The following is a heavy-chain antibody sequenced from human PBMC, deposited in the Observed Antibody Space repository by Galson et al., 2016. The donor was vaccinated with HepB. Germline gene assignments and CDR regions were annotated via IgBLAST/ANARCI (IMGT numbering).Heavy chain of an antibody. CDR2: ISGNGIGP. CDR3: GKGTLGQCSGSLCYPFDC. V-gene: IGHV3-23*01. CDR1: GFTFNTYA. Sequence: SLRLSCAASGFTFNTYAMTWVRQAPGKGLECVATISGNGIGPAYAGSVKGRFTISRDNSKNTVYFQMNSLRAADTAVYYCGKGTLGQCSGSLCYPFDCWGQGTLVTVSS. D-gene: IGHD2-15*01. J-gene: IGHJ4*02.